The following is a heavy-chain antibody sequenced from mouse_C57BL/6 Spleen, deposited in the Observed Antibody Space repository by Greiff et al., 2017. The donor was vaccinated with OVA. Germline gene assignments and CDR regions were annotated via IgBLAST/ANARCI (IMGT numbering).Heavy chain of an antibody. CDR1: GFNIKDYY. V-gene: IGHV14-1*01. CDR3: SGYGNYAWFAY. J-gene: IGHJ3*01. D-gene: IGHD2-1*01. CDR2: IDPEDGDT. Sequence: EVMLVESGAELVRPGASVKLSCTASGFNIKDYYMHWVKQRPEQGLEWIGRIDPEDGDTEYAPKFQGKATMTADTSSNTAYLQLSSLTSEDTAVYYCSGYGNYAWFAYWGQGTLVTVSA.